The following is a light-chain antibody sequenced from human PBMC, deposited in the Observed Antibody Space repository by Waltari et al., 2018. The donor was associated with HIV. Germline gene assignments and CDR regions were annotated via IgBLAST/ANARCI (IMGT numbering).Light chain of an antibody. Sequence: DIVMTQSPATLSASPGERATLSCRASQDISSNLAWYQQKPGQAPRLLIYGASTRATDIPVRFSGSGSGTEFALTISSLQSEDFAVYYCQQYNKWPPWTFGQGTTVEIK. CDR3: QQYNKWPPWT. CDR1: QDISSN. V-gene: IGKV3-15*01. J-gene: IGKJ1*01. CDR2: GAS.